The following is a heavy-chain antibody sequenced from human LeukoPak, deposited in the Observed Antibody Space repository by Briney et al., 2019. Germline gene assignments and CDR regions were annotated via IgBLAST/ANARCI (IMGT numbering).Heavy chain of an antibody. V-gene: IGHV3-23*01. CDR2: ISGSGGST. CDR1: GFTFSSYG. D-gene: IGHD3-10*01. J-gene: IGHJ4*02. Sequence: GGSLRLSCAASGFTFSSYGMSWVRQAPGKGLEWVSAISGSGGSTYYADSVKGRFTISRDNAKNSLYLQMNSLRAEDTAVYYCAKDRNYYGSGTFYWGQGTLVTVSS. CDR3: AKDRNYYGSGTFY.